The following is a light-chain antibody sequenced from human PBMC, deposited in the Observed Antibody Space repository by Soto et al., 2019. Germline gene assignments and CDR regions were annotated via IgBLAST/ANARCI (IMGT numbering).Light chain of an antibody. CDR1: SNDVGGYNY. Sequence: QSALTQPASVSGSPGQSITISCTGTSNDVGGYNYVSWYQQHPGKAPKLMIYDVSNRPSGVSNRFSGSKSGNTASLTISGLQAEDEADYYCNSYTSSSTLVVFGEGTQLTVL. CDR2: DVS. V-gene: IGLV2-14*01. J-gene: IGLJ2*01. CDR3: NSYTSSSTLVV.